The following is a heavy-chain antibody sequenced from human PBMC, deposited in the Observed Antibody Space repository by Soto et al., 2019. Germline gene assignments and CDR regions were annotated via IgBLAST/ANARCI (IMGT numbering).Heavy chain of an antibody. V-gene: IGHV3-53*01. CDR2: IYSGGST. J-gene: IGHJ6*02. Sequence: LRLSCAASGFTFSSHYMNWVRQAPGKGLEWVAVIYSGGSTYYADSVKGRFTISRDNSKNTVFLQMNSLRAEDTAVYYCAKDHGMDVWGQGATVTVSS. CDR3: AKDHGMDV. CDR1: GFTFSSHY.